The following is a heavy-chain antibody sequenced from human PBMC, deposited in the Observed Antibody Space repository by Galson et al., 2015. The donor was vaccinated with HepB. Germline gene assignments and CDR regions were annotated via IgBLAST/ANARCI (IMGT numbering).Heavy chain of an antibody. D-gene: IGHD3-10*01. V-gene: IGHV3-53*03. Sequence: SLRLSCAASGFGLSDTYMTWVRQSPGKGLQWVSVISAAGGTYYAESVKGRFTISRDSSQNTLYLQMSGLRGEDTAVYYCARAGSGYHYPFDSWGQGTLVTVSS. CDR3: ARAGSGYHYPFDS. CDR1: GFGLSDTY. J-gene: IGHJ4*02. CDR2: ISAAGGT.